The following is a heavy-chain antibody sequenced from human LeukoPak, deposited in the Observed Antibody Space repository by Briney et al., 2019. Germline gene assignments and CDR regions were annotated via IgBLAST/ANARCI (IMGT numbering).Heavy chain of an antibody. CDR3: ARESIAVAGIYYFDY. CDR1: GGSISSYY. Sequence: SETLSLTCTVSGGSISSYYWSWIRQPPGKGLEWIGYIYYSGSTNYNPSLKSRVTISVDTSKNQFSLKLSSVTAADTAVHYCARESIAVAGIYYFDYWGQGTLVTVSS. V-gene: IGHV4-59*01. D-gene: IGHD6-19*01. J-gene: IGHJ4*02. CDR2: IYYSGST.